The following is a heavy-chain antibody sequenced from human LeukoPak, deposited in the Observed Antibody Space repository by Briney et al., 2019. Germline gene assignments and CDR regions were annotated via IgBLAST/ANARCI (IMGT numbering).Heavy chain of an antibody. CDR1: GFSFSSYW. D-gene: IGHD1-26*01. J-gene: IGHJ6*03. Sequence: GGSLRLSCGASGFSFSSYWMSWVRETPGKGLEWVANIKEDGSERYYVDSVKGRFTISRDNAKNSLFLQMNSLRAEDTAVYYCARDGVGATSYYYYMDVWGKGTTVTVSS. CDR2: IKEDGSER. CDR3: ARDGVGATSYYYYMDV. V-gene: IGHV3-7*01.